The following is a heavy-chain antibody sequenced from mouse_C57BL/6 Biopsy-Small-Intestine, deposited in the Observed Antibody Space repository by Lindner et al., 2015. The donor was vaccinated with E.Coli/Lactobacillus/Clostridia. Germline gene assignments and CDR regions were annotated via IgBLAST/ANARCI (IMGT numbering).Heavy chain of an antibody. D-gene: IGHD2-5*01. J-gene: IGHJ3*01. Sequence: VQLQESGPELVKPGASVKISCKASGYAFSSSWMNWVKQRPGKGLEWIGRIYPGDGDTNYNGNFKGKATLTADKSSSTAYMQLSSLTSEDSAVYFCARSNYVWFAYWGQGTLVTVSA. CDR3: ARSNYVWFAY. CDR1: GYAFSSSW. CDR2: IYPGDGDT. V-gene: IGHV1-82*01.